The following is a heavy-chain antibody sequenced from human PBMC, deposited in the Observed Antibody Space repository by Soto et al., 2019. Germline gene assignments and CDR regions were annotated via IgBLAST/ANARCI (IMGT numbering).Heavy chain of an antibody. Sequence: ASVKVSCKASGYSFTANSMHWVRQAPGQGLEWMGWINPNNGGTNYARKFQGWVTMTRDTSTSTAYMDLTRLKSDDTAVYYCARDALSRPRSFDYWGQGTLVTVSS. CDR3: ARDALSRPRSFDY. V-gene: IGHV1-2*04. D-gene: IGHD3-10*01. CDR1: GYSFTANS. J-gene: IGHJ4*02. CDR2: INPNNGGT.